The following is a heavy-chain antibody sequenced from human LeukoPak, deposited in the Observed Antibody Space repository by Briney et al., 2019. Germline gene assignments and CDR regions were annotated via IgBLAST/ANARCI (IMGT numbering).Heavy chain of an antibody. CDR3: ARGWLQFRAHAFDI. Sequence: PSETLSLTCAVYGGSFSGYYWSWIRHPPGKGLEWIGEINHSGSTNYNPSLKSRVTISLDTSKNQFPLRLSSVTAADTAVYYCARGWLQFRAHAFDIWGQGTMVTVSS. J-gene: IGHJ3*02. V-gene: IGHV4-34*01. D-gene: IGHD5-12*01. CDR1: GGSFSGYY. CDR2: INHSGST.